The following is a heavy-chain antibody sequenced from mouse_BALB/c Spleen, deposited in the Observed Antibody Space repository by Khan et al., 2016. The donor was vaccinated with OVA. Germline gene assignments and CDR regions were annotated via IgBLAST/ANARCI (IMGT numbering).Heavy chain of an antibody. J-gene: IGHJ2*01. D-gene: IGHD1-1*01. CDR1: GFTFSDYF. V-gene: IGHV5-12*02. Sequence: EVELVESGGGLVQPGGSLKLSCATSGFTFSDYFMYWVRQTPEKRLEWVAYISNGGGSTYYPDTVKGRFTISRDTAKNTLYLQMSRLKSEATAMYFCARGTTVGAFDYWGQGTTLTVSS. CDR3: ARGTTVGAFDY. CDR2: ISNGGGST.